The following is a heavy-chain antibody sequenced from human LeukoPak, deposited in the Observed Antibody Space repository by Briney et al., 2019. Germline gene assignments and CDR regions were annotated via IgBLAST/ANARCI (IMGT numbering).Heavy chain of an antibody. D-gene: IGHD5-18*01. CDR1: GGSMSRYY. CDR2: IYTRGSS. V-gene: IGHV4-4*07. CDR3: ARSGYSYGYYLEYDY. J-gene: IGHJ4*02. Sequence: SETLSLTCSVSGGSMSRYYWSWIRQPAGKGLEGIGRIYTRGSSTYNPSLESRISMSIDTSKNQFSLRLSSVTAADTAVYYCARSGYSYGYYLEYDYWGQGTLVTVSS.